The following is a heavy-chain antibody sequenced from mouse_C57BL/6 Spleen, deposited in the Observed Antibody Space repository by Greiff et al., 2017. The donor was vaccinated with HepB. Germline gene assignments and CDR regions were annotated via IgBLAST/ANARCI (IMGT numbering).Heavy chain of an antibody. V-gene: IGHV5-17*01. CDR1: GFTFSDYG. D-gene: IGHD1-1*01. CDR3: ASTYGSRYYFDY. J-gene: IGHJ2*01. Sequence: EVMLVESGGGLVKPGGSLKLSCAASGFTFSDYGMHWVRQAPEKGLEWVAYISSGSSTIYYADTVKGRFTISRDNAKNTRFLQMTSLRSEDTAMYYCASTYGSRYYFDYWGQGTTLTVSS. CDR2: ISSGSSTI.